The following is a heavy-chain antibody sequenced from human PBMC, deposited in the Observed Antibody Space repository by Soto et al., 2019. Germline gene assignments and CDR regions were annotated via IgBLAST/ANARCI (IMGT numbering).Heavy chain of an antibody. CDR2: IWYDGSNK. V-gene: IGHV3-33*01. CDR1: GFTFSSCG. Sequence: LSCAASGFTFSSCGMHWVRQAPGKGLEWVAVIWYDGSNKYYADSVKGRFTISRDNSKNTLYLQMNSLRAEDTAVYYCARGGYCSSTSCDAIFDYWGQGTLVTVS. CDR3: ARGGYCSSTSCDAIFDY. D-gene: IGHD2-2*01. J-gene: IGHJ4*02.